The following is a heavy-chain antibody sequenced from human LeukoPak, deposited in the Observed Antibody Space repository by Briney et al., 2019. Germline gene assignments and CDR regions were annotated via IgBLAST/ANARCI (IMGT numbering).Heavy chain of an antibody. J-gene: IGHJ4*02. CDR3: ARVPRRTGTTYFDY. V-gene: IGHV1-2*06. Sequence: GASVKVSCKASGYTFTGYYMHWVRQAPGQGLKWMGRINPNSGGTNYAQKFQGRVTMTRDTSISTAYMELNRLRSDDTAVYYCARVPRRTGTTYFDYWGQGTLVTVSS. CDR2: INPNSGGT. D-gene: IGHD1-7*01. CDR1: GYTFTGYY.